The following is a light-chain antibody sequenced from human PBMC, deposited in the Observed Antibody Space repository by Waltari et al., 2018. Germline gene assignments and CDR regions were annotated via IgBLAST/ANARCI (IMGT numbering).Light chain of an antibody. V-gene: IGLV1-47*01. CDR3: ASWDDSHYV. CDR2: RHN. J-gene: IGLJ1*01. Sequence: QSVLTQPPSASGTPGQRVSISCSGSYYHLGSNYLNWYQQPPGTAPKHLIYRHNRRPSGVPDRFSGSEDGTTAFLAISELRSEDEAVYYCASWDDSHYVFGGGTKVTVL. CDR1: YYHLGSNY.